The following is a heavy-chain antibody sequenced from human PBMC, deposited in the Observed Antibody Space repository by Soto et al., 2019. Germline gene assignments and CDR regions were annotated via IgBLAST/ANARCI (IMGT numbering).Heavy chain of an antibody. CDR3: ARGGDLWFGELSLRFDP. CDR2: IYPGNSDT. CDR1: GYSFTSYW. Sequence: PGESLKISCKGSGYSFTSYWIGWVRQMPGKGLEWMGIIYPGNSDTRYSPSFQGQVTISADKSISTAYLQWSSLKASDTAMYYCARGGDLWFGELSLRFDPWGQGTLVTVSS. V-gene: IGHV5-51*01. D-gene: IGHD3-10*01. J-gene: IGHJ5*02.